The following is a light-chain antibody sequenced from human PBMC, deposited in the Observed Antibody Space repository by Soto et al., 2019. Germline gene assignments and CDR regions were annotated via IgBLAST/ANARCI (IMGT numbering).Light chain of an antibody. CDR1: QSVDSTY. Sequence: EIVLTQSPGTLSLSPGERATLSWRASQSVDSTYIAWYQQKPGQAPRLLIYAASSRATGIPDRFSASGSGTDFTLTNSRLEPEDFAVYYCQQYGSSPRTFGRGTKVDIK. V-gene: IGKV3-20*01. J-gene: IGKJ1*01. CDR3: QQYGSSPRT. CDR2: AAS.